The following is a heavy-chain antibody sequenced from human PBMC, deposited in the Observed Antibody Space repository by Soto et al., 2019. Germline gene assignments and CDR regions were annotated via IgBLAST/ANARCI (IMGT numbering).Heavy chain of an antibody. V-gene: IGHV4-31*03. Sequence: SETLSLTCTVSGGSISSGSFYWTWIRQHPGKGLEFIGYIYYSGDTYYNTSLRSRVIISLDTFKNQFSLRLNSVPAAHTAVYYCAREWSGGRRDGNPDKYYGMDVWGQGTKVT. D-gene: IGHD2-15*01. CDR1: GGSISSGSFY. CDR2: IYYSGDT. J-gene: IGHJ6*02. CDR3: AREWSGGRRDGNPDKYYGMDV.